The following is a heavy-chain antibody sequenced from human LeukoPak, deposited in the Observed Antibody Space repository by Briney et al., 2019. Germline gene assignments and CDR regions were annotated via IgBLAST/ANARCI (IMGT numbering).Heavy chain of an antibody. V-gene: IGHV4-39*07. D-gene: IGHD3-10*01. CDR3: ARETGELPYYSDY. CDR1: GGSISSSSYY. J-gene: IGHJ4*02. CDR2: IYYGGNT. Sequence: PSETLSLTCTVSGGSISSSSYYWGWIRQPPGEGLGWIGSIYYGGNTYYNPSLKSRVTMSVDTSKNQFSLKLSSVTAADTAVYYCARETGELPYYSDYWGQGTLITVSS.